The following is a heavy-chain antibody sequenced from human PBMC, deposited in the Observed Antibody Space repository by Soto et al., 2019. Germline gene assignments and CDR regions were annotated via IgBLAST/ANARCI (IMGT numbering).Heavy chain of an antibody. Sequence: EVQLVQSGAEVKKPGESLKISCQGSGYTFSTYWIAWVRQLPGKGLEWVGVVYPGDSDTRYSPSFQGQVTISADKSTSTVYLQWNTLKTSDTAIYYCARPRRRGGSDAFDIWGQGTLVTVSS. CDR2: VYPGDSDT. CDR3: ARPRRRGGSDAFDI. J-gene: IGHJ3*02. CDR1: GYTFSTYW. V-gene: IGHV5-51*01.